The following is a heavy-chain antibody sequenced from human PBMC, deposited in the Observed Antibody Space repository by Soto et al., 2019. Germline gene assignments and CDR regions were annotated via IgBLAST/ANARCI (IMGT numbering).Heavy chain of an antibody. CDR1: GYTFTHYY. D-gene: IGHD2-15*01. CDR2: INPSSGST. V-gene: IGHV1-46*01. CDR3: ARDDCSGGNCFNDY. Sequence: GASVKVSCKTSGYTFTHYYIHWVRQAPGQGLEWLGIINPSSGSTNYAQKLQGRVTLTTDTSTTTAYMELRSLRADDTAVYYCARDDCSGGNCFNDYWGQGTQVTVSS. J-gene: IGHJ4*02.